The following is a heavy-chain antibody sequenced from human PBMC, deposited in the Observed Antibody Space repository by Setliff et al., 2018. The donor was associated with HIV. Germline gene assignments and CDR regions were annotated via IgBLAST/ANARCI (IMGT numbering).Heavy chain of an antibody. CDR3: ARAGDCTEASCPKARFDP. CDR1: GGSISTGGYY. Sequence: PSETLSLTCTVSGGSISTGGYYWSWIRQHPGKGLEWIGYIYNSGGTYYNPSLKSRITMSIDTSKSQFSLNLNSVTAADTAVYYCARAGDCTEASCPKARFDPWGPGILVTVSS. J-gene: IGHJ5*02. CDR2: IYNSGGT. D-gene: IGHD2-8*02. V-gene: IGHV4-31*03.